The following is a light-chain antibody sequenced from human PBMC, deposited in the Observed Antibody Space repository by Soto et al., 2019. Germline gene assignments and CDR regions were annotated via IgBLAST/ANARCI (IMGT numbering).Light chain of an antibody. J-gene: IGLJ1*01. V-gene: IGLV2-14*01. CDR3: SSYTSSNTLYV. CDR1: SSDIGDYNY. CDR2: AVS. Sequence: QSALTQPASVSGSPGQSITISCTGTSSDIGDYNYVSWYQQHPGKAPKLMIFAVSSRPSGVSNRFSGSKSGNTASLTISGLQAEDEADYYCSSYTSSNTLYVFGTGTQLTVL.